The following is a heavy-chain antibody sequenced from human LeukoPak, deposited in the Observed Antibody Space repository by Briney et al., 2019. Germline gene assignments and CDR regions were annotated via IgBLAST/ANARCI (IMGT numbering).Heavy chain of an antibody. J-gene: IGHJ3*02. CDR3: ARGLLIHYYGSGSYLRAFDI. D-gene: IGHD3-10*01. CDR1: GYSFTSYG. V-gene: IGHV1-8*02. CDR2: MNPNSGNT. Sequence: GASVKVSCKASGYSFTSYGINWVRQATGQGLEWMGWMNPNSGNTGYAQKFQGRVTMTRNTSISTAYMELSSLRSEDTAVYYCARGLLIHYYGSGSYLRAFDIWGQGTMVTVSS.